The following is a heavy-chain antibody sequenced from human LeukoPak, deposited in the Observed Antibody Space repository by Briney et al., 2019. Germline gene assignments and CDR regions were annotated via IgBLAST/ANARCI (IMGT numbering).Heavy chain of an antibody. CDR3: AELDITMIGGV. J-gene: IGHJ6*04. Sequence: GGSLILSCAASGFTFSSYEMNWVRQAPGKGLEWVSYIRSSGSTIYYGDSVKGRFTISRENAKNSLYLKMNSLRAEDTAVYYCAELDITMIGGVWGKGTTVTISS. V-gene: IGHV3-48*03. CDR2: IRSSGSTI. D-gene: IGHD3-10*02. CDR1: GFTFSSYE.